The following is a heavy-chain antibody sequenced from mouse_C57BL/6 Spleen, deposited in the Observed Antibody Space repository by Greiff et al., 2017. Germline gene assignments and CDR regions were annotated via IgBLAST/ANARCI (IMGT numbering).Heavy chain of an antibody. CDR3: ARRGLHRYDYDNFDY. D-gene: IGHD2-4*01. Sequence: EVQLQQSGPELVKPGASVKIPCKASGYTFTDYNMDWVKQSHGKSLEWIGDINPNNGGTIYNQKFKGKATLTVDKSSSTAYMELRSLTSEDTAVYYCARRGLHRYDYDNFDYWGQGTTLTVSS. V-gene: IGHV1-18*01. J-gene: IGHJ2*01. CDR2: INPNNGGT. CDR1: GYTFTDYN.